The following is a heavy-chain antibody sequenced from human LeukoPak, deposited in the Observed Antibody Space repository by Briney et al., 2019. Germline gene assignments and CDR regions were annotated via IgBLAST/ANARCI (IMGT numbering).Heavy chain of an antibody. D-gene: IGHD6-19*01. V-gene: IGHV3-48*03. CDR2: ISSSGSTI. CDR1: GFTFSSYE. Sequence: GGSLRLSCAASGFTFSSYEMNWVRQAPGKGLEWVSYISSSGSTIYYADSVKGRFTISRDNAKNSLYLQMTSLRAEDTAVYYCATAEQAVAGNWGDYWGQGTLVTVSS. J-gene: IGHJ4*02. CDR3: ATAEQAVAGNWGDY.